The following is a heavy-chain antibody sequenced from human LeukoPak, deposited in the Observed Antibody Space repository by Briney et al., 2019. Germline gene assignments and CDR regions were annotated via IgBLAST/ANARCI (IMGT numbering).Heavy chain of an antibody. CDR1: GFAFSSYS. V-gene: IGHV3-7*01. Sequence: GGSLRLSCAASGFAFSSYSMNWVRQAPGKGLEWVANIKQDGSEKYYVDSVKGRFTISRDNAKNSLYLQMNSLRAEDTAVYYCARGATAIDYWGQGTLVTVSS. J-gene: IGHJ4*02. CDR2: IKQDGSEK. CDR3: ARGATAIDY. D-gene: IGHD4-17*01.